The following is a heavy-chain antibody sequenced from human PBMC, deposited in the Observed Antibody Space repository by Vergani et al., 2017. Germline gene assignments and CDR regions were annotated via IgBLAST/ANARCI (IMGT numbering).Heavy chain of an antibody. CDR3: ARHTTYTDS. CDR2: IYPADSDT. D-gene: IGHD2/OR15-2a*01. CDR1: EYSFGNYW. Sequence: EVELVQSGPEMRKPGESLKISCKGSEYSFGNYWIGWVRQMPGKGLEWMGIIYPADSDTRYSPSFQGQVTSSADNSISTAFLQCDSLKASDTALYYCARHTTYTDSWGQGTLVTVSS. J-gene: IGHJ4*02. V-gene: IGHV5-51*01.